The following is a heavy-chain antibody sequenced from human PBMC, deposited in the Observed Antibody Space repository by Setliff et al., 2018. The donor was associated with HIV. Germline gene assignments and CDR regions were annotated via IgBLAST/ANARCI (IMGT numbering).Heavy chain of an antibody. D-gene: IGHD1-7*01. CDR1: GGSVSGYY. Sequence: SETLSLTCAVYGGSVSGYYGSWLRQPPGKGLEWIGEIDHSGSTNYNPSLKSRVTISADTSKNQFSLKLSSVTAADTAVYYCARDRSNWNYGKNYMDVWGKGTTVTVSS. CDR2: IDHSGST. J-gene: IGHJ6*03. V-gene: IGHV4-34*01. CDR3: ARDRSNWNYGKNYMDV.